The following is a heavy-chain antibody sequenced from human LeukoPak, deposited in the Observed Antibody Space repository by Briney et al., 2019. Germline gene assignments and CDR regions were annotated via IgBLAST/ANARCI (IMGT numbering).Heavy chain of an antibody. D-gene: IGHD1-26*01. CDR1: GYTFTDYY. CDR3: ATGGGGELPYQPVY. J-gene: IGHJ4*02. CDR2: VDPEDGET. V-gene: IGHV1-69-2*01. Sequence: ASVKVSCKVSGYTFTDYYMHWVQQAPGKGLEWMGLVDPEDGETIYAEKFQGRVTITADTSTDTGYMELSSRRSEDTAVYYCATGGGGELPYQPVYWGQGTLVTVSS.